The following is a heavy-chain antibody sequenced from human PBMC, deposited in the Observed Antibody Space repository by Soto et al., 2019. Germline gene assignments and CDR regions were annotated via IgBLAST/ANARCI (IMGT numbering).Heavy chain of an antibody. CDR1: GFTFSSYS. CDR2: ISSSSSYI. V-gene: IGHV3-21*01. Sequence: GGSLRLSCAASGFTFSSYSMNWVRQAPGKGLEWVSSISSSSSYIYYADSVKGRFTISRDNAKNSLYLQMNSLRAEDTAVYYCARDPLHLGELSSLDYWGQGTLVTVSS. CDR3: ARDPLHLGELSSLDY. J-gene: IGHJ4*02. D-gene: IGHD3-16*02.